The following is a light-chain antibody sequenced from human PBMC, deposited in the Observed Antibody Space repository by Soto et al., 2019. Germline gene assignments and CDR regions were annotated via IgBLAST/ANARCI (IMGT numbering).Light chain of an antibody. CDR3: QQYGSPPWT. J-gene: IGKJ1*01. V-gene: IGKV3-20*01. CDR2: GAS. Sequence: EIVFTQSPGTLSLSPGERATLSCGASQSVSSRYLGWYQQRFGQAPRLLIYGASSRATGIPDRFSGSGSGTDFTLTISSLEPEDFAVYYCQQYGSPPWTFGQGTKVDIK. CDR1: QSVSSRY.